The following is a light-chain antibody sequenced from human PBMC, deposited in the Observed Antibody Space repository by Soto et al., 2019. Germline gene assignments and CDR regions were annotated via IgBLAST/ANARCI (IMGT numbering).Light chain of an antibody. CDR3: QGRCFWPIS. J-gene: IGKJ5*01. CDR1: QSVSGY. V-gene: IGKV3-11*01. CDR2: DAS. Sequence: EIVLTQSPPTLSLSPGERATLSCRTSQSVSGYLHGYQQKPGQATRLLIYDASNRATGIPASLSGSWSGTDLTLTIVRVEPEDFSVYYCQGRCFWPISVGEGTRLEIK.